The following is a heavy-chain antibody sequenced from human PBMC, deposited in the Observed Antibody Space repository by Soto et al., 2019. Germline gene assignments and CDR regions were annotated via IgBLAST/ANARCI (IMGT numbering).Heavy chain of an antibody. CDR2: ISGSGGST. D-gene: IGHD6-13*01. CDR1: GFTFSSYA. J-gene: IGHJ6*02. V-gene: IGHV3-23*01. CDR3: AKTIAAAGTFYYYGMDV. Sequence: GGSLRLSCAASGFTFSSYAMSWVRQAPGKGLEWVSAISGSGGSTYYADSVKGRFTISRDNPKNTLYLQMNSLRAEDTAVYYCAKTIAAAGTFYYYGMDVWGQGTTVTVSS.